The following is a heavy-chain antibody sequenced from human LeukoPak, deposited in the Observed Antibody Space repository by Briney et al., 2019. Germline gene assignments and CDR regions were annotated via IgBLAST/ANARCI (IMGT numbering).Heavy chain of an antibody. CDR3: ARRESGSYGMDV. CDR1: GGTFSSYA. D-gene: IGHD3-10*01. V-gene: IGHV1-69*04. Sequence: SVKVSCKASGGTFSSYAISWVRQAPGQGLEWMGRIIPILGIANYAQKFQGRVTITADKSTSTAYMELSSLRSEDTAVYYCARRESGSYGMDVWGQGTTVTVSS. J-gene: IGHJ6*02. CDR2: IIPILGIA.